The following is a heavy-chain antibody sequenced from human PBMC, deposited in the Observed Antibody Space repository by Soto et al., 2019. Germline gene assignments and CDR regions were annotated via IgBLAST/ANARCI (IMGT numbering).Heavy chain of an antibody. CDR3: ARGRGRYYAFGAGSYSDY. J-gene: IGHJ4*02. D-gene: IGHD3-10*01. CDR1: GFTFPNYA. Sequence: QVQLVESGGGVVQPGRSLRLSCAASGFTFPNYAMHWVRQSPGKGLEWVAIISYDGTKTYYADSVRGRFTISRDNSKNTLFLQMDSLRAEDTSLYYCARGRGRYYAFGAGSYSDYWGRGTLVAVSS. V-gene: IGHV3-30-3*01. CDR2: ISYDGTKT.